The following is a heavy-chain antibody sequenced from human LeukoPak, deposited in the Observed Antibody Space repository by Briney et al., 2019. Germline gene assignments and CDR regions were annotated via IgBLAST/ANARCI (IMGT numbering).Heavy chain of an antibody. J-gene: IGHJ4*02. Sequence: SETLSLTCTVPGGSISSSSYYWGWSRQRPGKGLEWIGSIYYSGGTYYNPSLKSRVTISVDTSKNQFSLKLSSVTAADTAVYYCARGVRTYYYDSSGYYPTWGQGTLVTVSS. CDR2: IYYSGGT. CDR1: GGSISSSSYY. V-gene: IGHV4-39*07. CDR3: ARGVRTYYYDSSGYYPT. D-gene: IGHD3-22*01.